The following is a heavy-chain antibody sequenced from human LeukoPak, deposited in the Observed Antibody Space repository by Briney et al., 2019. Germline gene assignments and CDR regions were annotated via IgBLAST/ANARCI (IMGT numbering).Heavy chain of an antibody. Sequence: GWSLRLSCAASGFTVRSNYMSWVRQAPGKGLEWVSVIYRGGTTYYADSVQVRFTISRDNSKNPLYLPMTGLRADDTAVHYCVGESIGYHFDHWGQGTLVTVSS. CDR1: GFTVRSNY. J-gene: IGHJ4*02. V-gene: IGHV3-66*01. CDR2: IYRGGTT. CDR3: VGESIGYHFDH. D-gene: IGHD3-22*01.